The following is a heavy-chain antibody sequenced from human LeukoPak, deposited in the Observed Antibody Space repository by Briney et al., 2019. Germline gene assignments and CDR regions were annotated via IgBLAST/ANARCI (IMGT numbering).Heavy chain of an antibody. V-gene: IGHV3-20*04. J-gene: IGHJ6*03. CDR3: ARVYELREEDYYYYYMDV. CDR2: INWNGGST. Sequence: SGGSLRLSCAASGFTFDDYGMNWVRHAPGKGLEWVSGINWNGGSTVYADSVKGRFTISRDNAKNSLYLQMNSLRAEDTALYYCARVYELREEDYYYYYMDVWGKGTTVTVSS. CDR1: GFTFDDYG. D-gene: IGHD5/OR15-5a*01.